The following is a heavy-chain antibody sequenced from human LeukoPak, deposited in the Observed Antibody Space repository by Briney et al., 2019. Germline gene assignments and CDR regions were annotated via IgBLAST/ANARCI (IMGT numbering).Heavy chain of an antibody. J-gene: IGHJ4*02. D-gene: IGHD1-14*01. CDR2: IGPTGSDS. V-gene: IGHV3-21*06. Sequence: GGSLRLSCTASGLTFSTSDFNWVRQAPGKGLEWVTSIGPTGSDSHPADSIKGRFTISRDNANNFLYLQMNSLRAEDTAVYYCAAETNGRHYDYWGQGTLLTVSS. CDR3: AAETNGRHYDY. CDR1: GLTFSTSD.